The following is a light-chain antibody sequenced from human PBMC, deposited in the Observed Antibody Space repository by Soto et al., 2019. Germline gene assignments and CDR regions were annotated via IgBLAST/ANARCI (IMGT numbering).Light chain of an antibody. V-gene: IGLV2-14*03. J-gene: IGLJ2*01. Sequence: QSALTQPASVSGSPGQSITISCAGTSSDVGVYDFVSWYQQHPGKAPKLLIYDVNNRPAGISNRFSGSKSGNTASLTISGLQAEDEADYYGSSYTTSTTRVFGGGTELTVL. CDR3: SSYTTSTTRV. CDR1: SSDVGVYDF. CDR2: DVN.